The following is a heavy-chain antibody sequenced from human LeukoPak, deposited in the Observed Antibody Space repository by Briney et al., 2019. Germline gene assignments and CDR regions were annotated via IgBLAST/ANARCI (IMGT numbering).Heavy chain of an antibody. CDR1: GFTFSSNW. Sequence: PLGSPRVSCAASGFTFSSNWMHWVRQAPGRGLVWVSSVSGSGGTTYYADSVKGRFTISRDSSKNTLYLQMNSLRVEDTAVYYCAKDRPLNWGYYFDYWGQRTVDSGSS. J-gene: IGHJ4*02. V-gene: IGHV3-23*01. D-gene: IGHD7-27*01. CDR3: AKDRPLNWGYYFDY. CDR2: VSGSGGTT.